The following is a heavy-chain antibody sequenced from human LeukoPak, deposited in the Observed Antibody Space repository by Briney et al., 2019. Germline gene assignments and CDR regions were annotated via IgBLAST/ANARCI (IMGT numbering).Heavy chain of an antibody. J-gene: IGHJ4*02. CDR3: ARGVMCSGGSCYLPLDY. V-gene: IGHV4-34*01. D-gene: IGHD2-15*01. CDR2: INHSGSN. Sequence: PSETLSLTCAVYGGSFSGYYWSWIRQPPGKGLEWIGEINHSGSNNYNPSLKSRVTISVDTSKNQFSLKLSSVTAADTAVYYCARGVMCSGGSCYLPLDYWGQGTLVTVSS. CDR1: GGSFSGYY.